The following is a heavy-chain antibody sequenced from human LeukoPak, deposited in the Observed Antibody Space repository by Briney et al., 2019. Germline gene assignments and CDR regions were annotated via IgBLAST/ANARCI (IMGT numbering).Heavy chain of an antibody. J-gene: IGHJ4*02. Sequence: ASETLSLTCTVSGGSISSSSYYWGWIRQPPGKGLEWIGSIYYSGSTYYNPSLKSRVTISVDTSKNQFSLKLSSVAAAGTAVYYCARGGGDFWSGYYKYYFDYWGQGTLVTVSS. CDR3: ARGGGDFWSGYYKYYFDY. CDR2: IYYSGST. CDR1: GGSISSSSYY. D-gene: IGHD3-3*01. V-gene: IGHV4-39*01.